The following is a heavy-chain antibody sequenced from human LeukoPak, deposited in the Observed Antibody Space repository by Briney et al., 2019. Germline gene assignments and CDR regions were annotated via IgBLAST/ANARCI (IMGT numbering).Heavy chain of an antibody. CDR3: AKDAERGFDYSNSLEY. Sequence: GGSLRLSCAASGFTYSHHGMHWVRQAPGKGLEWVAVIWSDGTEKYYADSVKGRFTISRDNSKNTLYLEMNSLRGEDTAVYYCAKDAERGFDYSNSLEYWGLGTLVTASS. CDR1: GFTYSHHG. J-gene: IGHJ4*02. V-gene: IGHV3-33*03. D-gene: IGHD4-11*01. CDR2: IWSDGTEK.